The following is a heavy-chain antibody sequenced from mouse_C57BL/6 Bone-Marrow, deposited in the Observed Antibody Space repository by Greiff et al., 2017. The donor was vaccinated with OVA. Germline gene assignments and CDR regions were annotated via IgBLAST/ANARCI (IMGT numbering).Heavy chain of an antibody. Sequence: QVQLQQPEAELVRPGTSVKLSCKASGYTFTNYWMHWVKQRPGQGLEWIGVIAPSDSYINYNQKFKGRATLTVDTSSSTAYMHLSSLTSEDSAVYYCAHYGSSLSLHYWGRGTSITVTA. CDR1: GYTFTNYW. D-gene: IGHD1-1*01. V-gene: IGHV1-59*01. J-gene: IGHJ2*02. CDR2: IAPSDSYI. CDR3: AHYGSSLSLHY.